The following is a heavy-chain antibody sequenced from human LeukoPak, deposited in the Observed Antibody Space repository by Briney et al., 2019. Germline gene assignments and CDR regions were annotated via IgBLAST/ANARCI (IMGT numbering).Heavy chain of an antibody. J-gene: IGHJ4*02. Sequence: GRSLRLSCAASGFTFSNYGMHWVRQAPGKGLEWVAVISYDGSDKYYADSVKGRFTISRDNSKNTLYLQMNSLRAEDTAVYYCAKSKRGYSGGWYEYYFDCWGQGTLVTVSS. CDR1: GFTFSNYG. CDR3: AKSKRGYSGGWYEYYFDC. V-gene: IGHV3-30*18. CDR2: ISYDGSDK. D-gene: IGHD6-19*01.